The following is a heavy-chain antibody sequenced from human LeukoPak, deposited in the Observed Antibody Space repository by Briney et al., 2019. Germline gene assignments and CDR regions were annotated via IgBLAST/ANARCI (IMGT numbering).Heavy chain of an antibody. V-gene: IGHV1-2*04. Sequence: ASVKVSCKASGYTFTGCYMHWVRQAPGQGLEWMGWINPNSGGTNYAQKFQGWVTMTRDTSISTAYMELSRLRSDDTAVYYCARSTCSGGSWYDYWGQGTLVTVSS. CDR1: GYTFTGCY. D-gene: IGHD2-15*01. CDR2: INPNSGGT. CDR3: ARSTCSGGSWYDY. J-gene: IGHJ4*02.